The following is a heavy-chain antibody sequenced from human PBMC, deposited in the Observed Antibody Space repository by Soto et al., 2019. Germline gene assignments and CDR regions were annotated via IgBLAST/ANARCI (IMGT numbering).Heavy chain of an antibody. CDR3: ARADPDASVGY. CDR2: ISYSGST. Sequence: QVQLQESGPGLVKPSETLSLTCTVSGGSMSSHYWTWLRQHPGKGLEWIGYISYSGSTYYNPSLKSRVTISADTSRNQFSLKLSSVIAADTAVYYCARADPDASVGYWGQGTLVTVSS. J-gene: IGHJ4*02. V-gene: IGHV4-59*11. CDR1: GGSMSSHY. D-gene: IGHD3-16*01.